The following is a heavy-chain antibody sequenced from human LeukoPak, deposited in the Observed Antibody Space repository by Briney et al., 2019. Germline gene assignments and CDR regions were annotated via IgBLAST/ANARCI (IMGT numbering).Heavy chain of an antibody. Sequence: GGSLRLSCAASGFTFSSYSMNWVRQAPGKGLEWVSSISSSSSYIYYADSVKGRFTISRDNAKNSLYLQMNSLRAEDTAVYYCARDASISWEANRAAAGTPWGQGTLVTVSS. D-gene: IGHD6-13*01. CDR3: ARDASISWEANRAAAGTP. CDR2: ISSSSSYI. CDR1: GFTFSSYS. J-gene: IGHJ5*02. V-gene: IGHV3-21*01.